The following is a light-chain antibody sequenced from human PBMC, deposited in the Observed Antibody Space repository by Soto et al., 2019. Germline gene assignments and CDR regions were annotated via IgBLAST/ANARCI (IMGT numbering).Light chain of an antibody. CDR3: MQALQSPA. J-gene: IGKJ4*01. Sequence: DIVMTQSPLSLPVTPGEPASISCRSSHSLLHSHGYNYLDWYLQKPGXSPXLLIYLGSHRASGVPDRLNDNGSGTDFTLQLRRVEAEDVGVDYCMQALQSPAFGGGTKV. V-gene: IGKV2-28*01. CDR1: HSLLHSHGYNY. CDR2: LGS.